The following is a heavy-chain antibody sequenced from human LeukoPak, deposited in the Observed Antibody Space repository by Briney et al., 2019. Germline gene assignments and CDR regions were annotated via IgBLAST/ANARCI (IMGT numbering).Heavy chain of an antibody. CDR1: GGSISSYY. J-gene: IGHJ3*02. V-gene: IGHV4-59*12. D-gene: IGHD3-10*01. CDR3: ARDKADGSGSYWDAFDI. Sequence: SETLSLTCTVSGGSISSYYWNWIRQPPGKGLEWIGYIFYSGRTSYNPSLKSRVTLSVDTSKNWFSLRLSSVTAADTAVYYCARDKADGSGSYWDAFDIWGQGTMVTASS. CDR2: IFYSGRT.